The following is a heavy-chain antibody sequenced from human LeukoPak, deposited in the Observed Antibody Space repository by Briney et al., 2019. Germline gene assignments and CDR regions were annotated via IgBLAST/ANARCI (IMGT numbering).Heavy chain of an antibody. Sequence: SVKVSCKASGGTFSSYAISWVRQAPGQGLKWMGGIIPIFGTANYAQKFQGRVTITADESTSTAYMELSSLRSEDTAVYYCARDGHSSGWWYNWFDPWGQGTLVTVSS. D-gene: IGHD6-19*01. V-gene: IGHV1-69*01. CDR1: GGTFSSYA. CDR3: ARDGHSSGWWYNWFDP. J-gene: IGHJ5*02. CDR2: IIPIFGTA.